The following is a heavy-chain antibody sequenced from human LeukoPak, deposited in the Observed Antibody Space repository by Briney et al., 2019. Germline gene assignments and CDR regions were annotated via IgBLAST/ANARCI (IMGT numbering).Heavy chain of an antibody. CDR1: GGSISSSSYY. V-gene: IGHV4-39*01. Sequence: PSETLSLTCTASGGSISSSSYYWGWIRQPPGKELEWIGTISYSGSTYYNPSLKSRVTISVDTSKNQFSLKLSSVTAADTAVYYCARLLGFPYYFDYWGQGTLVTVSS. D-gene: IGHD2-2*03. CDR2: ISYSGST. J-gene: IGHJ4*02. CDR3: ARLLGFPYYFDY.